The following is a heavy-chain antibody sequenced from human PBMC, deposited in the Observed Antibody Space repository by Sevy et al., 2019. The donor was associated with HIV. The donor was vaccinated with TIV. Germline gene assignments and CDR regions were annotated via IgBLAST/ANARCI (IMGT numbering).Heavy chain of an antibody. CDR3: ARDYRGYYDSSGVDAFDI. V-gene: IGHV6-1*01. CDR1: GDSVSSNSAA. D-gene: IGHD3-22*01. J-gene: IGHJ3*02. Sequence: SQTLSLTCAISGDSVSSNSAAWNWIRQSPSRGLEWLGRTYYRSKWYNDYAVSVKSRITINPDTSKNQFSLQPNSVTPEDTAVYYCARDYRGYYDSSGVDAFDIWGQGTMVTVSS. CDR2: TYYRSKWYN.